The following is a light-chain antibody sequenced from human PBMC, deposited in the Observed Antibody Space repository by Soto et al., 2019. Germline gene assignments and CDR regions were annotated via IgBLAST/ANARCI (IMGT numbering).Light chain of an antibody. J-gene: IGKJ4*01. CDR2: DAS. V-gene: IGKV3D-20*02. Sequence: EFVLTQSPGTLSLSPGERATLSCRASQTVRNNYLAWYQQKPGQAPRLLIYDASSRAPGIPARFSGSGSGTDFTLTISSLEPEDFAVYYCQERGNWPSFTCGGGTKVDIK. CDR1: QTVRNNY. CDR3: QERGNWPSFT.